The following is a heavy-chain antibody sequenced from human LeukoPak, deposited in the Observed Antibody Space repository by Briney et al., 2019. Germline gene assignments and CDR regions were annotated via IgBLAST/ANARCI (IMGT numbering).Heavy chain of an antibody. Sequence: ASVKVSCKASGYTFTSYAMHWVRQAPGQRLEWMGWINAGNGNTKYSQKFQGRVTITRDTSASTAYMELSSLRSEDTAVYYCARGPLGSSGYAPFDYWGQGTLVTVSS. D-gene: IGHD3-22*01. J-gene: IGHJ4*02. CDR1: GYTFTSYA. CDR3: ARGPLGSSGYAPFDY. V-gene: IGHV1-3*01. CDR2: INAGNGNT.